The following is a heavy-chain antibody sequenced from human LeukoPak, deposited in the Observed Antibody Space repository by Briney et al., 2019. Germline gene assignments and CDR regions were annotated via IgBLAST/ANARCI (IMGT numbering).Heavy chain of an antibody. CDR3: ARGGIAAAGRALGAFDI. CDR1: GGTFSSYA. J-gene: IGHJ3*02. Sequence: SVKVSCKASGGTFSSYAISWVRQAPGQGLEWMGGIIPIFGTANYAQKFQGRVTITADKSTSTAYMELSSLRSEDTAVYYCARGGIAAAGRALGAFDIWGQGTMVTVSS. V-gene: IGHV1-69*06. D-gene: IGHD6-13*01. CDR2: IIPIFGTA.